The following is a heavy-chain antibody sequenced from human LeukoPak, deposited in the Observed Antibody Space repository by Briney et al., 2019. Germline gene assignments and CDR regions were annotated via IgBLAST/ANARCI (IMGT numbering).Heavy chain of an antibody. Sequence: PSETLSLTCTVSGGSISSGGYYWSWIRQHPGKGLEWIGYIYYSGSTYYNPSLKSRVTISVDRSKNQFSLKLSSVTAADTAVYYCARASSPRGYSGYDFWVGQIPYYFDYWGQGTLVTVSS. CDR2: IYYSGST. CDR3: ARASSPRGYSGYDFWVGQIPYYFDY. J-gene: IGHJ4*02. V-gene: IGHV4-31*03. CDR1: GGSISSGGYY. D-gene: IGHD5-12*01.